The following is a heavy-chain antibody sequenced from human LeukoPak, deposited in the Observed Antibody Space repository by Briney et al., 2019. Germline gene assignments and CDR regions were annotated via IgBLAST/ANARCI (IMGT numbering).Heavy chain of an antibody. V-gene: IGHV4-30-4*01. CDR2: IYYSGST. D-gene: IGHD3-22*01. Sequence: SETLSLTCTVSGGSISSGDYYWSWIRQPPGKGLEWIGYIYYSGSTYYNPSLKSRVTISVDTSKNQFSLKLSSVTAADTAVYYCARGGVDWYDSSGQLNAFDIWGQGTMVTVSS. CDR3: ARGGVDWYDSSGQLNAFDI. J-gene: IGHJ3*02. CDR1: GGSISSGDYY.